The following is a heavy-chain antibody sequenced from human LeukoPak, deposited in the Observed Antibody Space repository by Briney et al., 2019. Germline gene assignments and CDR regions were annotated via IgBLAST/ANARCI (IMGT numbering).Heavy chain of an antibody. CDR2: ISYDGSNK. J-gene: IGHJ4*02. D-gene: IGHD5-18*01. CDR1: GFTFSSYG. CDR3: AKNSNVGISYGPGLSDY. V-gene: IGHV3-30*18. Sequence: GGSLRLSCAASGFTFSSYGMHWVRQAPGKGLEWVAVISYDGSNKYYADSVKGRFTISRDNSKNTLYLQMNSLRAEDTAVYYCAKNSNVGISYGPGLSDYWGQGTLVTVSS.